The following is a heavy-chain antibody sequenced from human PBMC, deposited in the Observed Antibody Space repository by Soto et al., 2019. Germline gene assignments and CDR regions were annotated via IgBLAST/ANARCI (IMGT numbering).Heavy chain of an antibody. J-gene: IGHJ4*02. D-gene: IGHD1-7*01. Sequence: WGSLRLSCSTSGLTFSNYAMSWFRQAPGGGLERVSSMSGSSSTTYYADSVRGRFTISRDRSKNTLYLQMSSLRAEDTALYYCAKNQERELPRVIDFWGQGTLVTVSS. CDR3: AKNQERELPRVIDF. V-gene: IGHV3-23*01. CDR2: MSGSSSTT. CDR1: GLTFSNYA.